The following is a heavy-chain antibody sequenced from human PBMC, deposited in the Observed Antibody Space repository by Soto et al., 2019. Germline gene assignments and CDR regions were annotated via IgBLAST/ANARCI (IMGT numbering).Heavy chain of an antibody. CDR3: ARDEIHGYRSSLQCDP. CDR1: GYTFTSYY. J-gene: IGHJ5*02. V-gene: IGHV1-46*01. D-gene: IGHD6-13*01. Sequence: ASGKVSCKASGYTFTSYYMHWVRQAPGQGLEWMGIINPSGGSTSYAQKFQGRVTMTRDTSTSTVYMELSSLRSEDTAVYYCARDEIHGYRSSLQCDPWGQVTLFGVCS. CDR2: INPSGGST.